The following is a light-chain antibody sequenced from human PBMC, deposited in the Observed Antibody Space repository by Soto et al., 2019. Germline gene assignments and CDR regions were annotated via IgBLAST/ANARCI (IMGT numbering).Light chain of an antibody. CDR2: EAS. CDR1: QSVGTY. V-gene: IGKV3-11*01. CDR3: QHRSYWPG. J-gene: IGKJ5*01. Sequence: IVFTQSPAALPLSPGERATLSCRASQSVGTYLACYQQNPCLATMLLIYEASNRAAVISTMFSSGCSTTFSPLTISILAPEYSVVYCYQHRSYWPGFGQGTRLEIK.